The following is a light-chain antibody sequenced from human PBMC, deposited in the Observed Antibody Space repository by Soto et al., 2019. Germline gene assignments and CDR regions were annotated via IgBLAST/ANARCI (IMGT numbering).Light chain of an antibody. CDR1: QSVSSSY. Sequence: EIVLTQSPGTLSLSPGERATLSCRASQSVSSSYLVWYQQKPGQAPRLLLYGASTRATGIPARFSGSGSGTDFTLTISSLEPEDFAVYYCQQRSNWPPWTFGQGTKVDIK. J-gene: IGKJ1*01. V-gene: IGKV3D-20*02. CDR2: GAS. CDR3: QQRSNWPPWT.